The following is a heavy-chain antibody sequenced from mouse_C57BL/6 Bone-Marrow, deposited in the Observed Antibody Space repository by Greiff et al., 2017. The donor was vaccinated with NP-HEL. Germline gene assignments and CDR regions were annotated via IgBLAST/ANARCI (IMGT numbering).Heavy chain of an antibody. CDR1: GYTFTEYT. CDR2: FYPGSGSI. Sequence: QVQLQQSGAELVKPGASVKLSCKASGYTFTEYTIHWVKQRSGQGLEWIGWFYPGSGSIKYNEKFKDKAKLTADKSSSTVYMDLSRLTSADAAVYFGARHGDYCGSSYGYFDVWGTGTTVTVSS. J-gene: IGHJ1*03. CDR3: ARHGDYCGSSYGYFDV. D-gene: IGHD1-1*01. V-gene: IGHV1-62-2*01.